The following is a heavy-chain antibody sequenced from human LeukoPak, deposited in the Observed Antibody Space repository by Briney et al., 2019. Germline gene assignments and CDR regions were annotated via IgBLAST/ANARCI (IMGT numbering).Heavy chain of an antibody. Sequence: EGSLRLSCSASGFTFTTYGMNWVRQAPGKGLEWVSGIGGSGTRTYYADSVKGRFTISRDNSKNTLYLQMNSLRDEDTAVYYCAKDSGWILFDDWGQGTLVTVSS. CDR2: IGGSGTRT. CDR3: AKDSGWILFDD. V-gene: IGHV3-23*01. CDR1: GFTFTTYG. D-gene: IGHD2-2*03. J-gene: IGHJ4*02.